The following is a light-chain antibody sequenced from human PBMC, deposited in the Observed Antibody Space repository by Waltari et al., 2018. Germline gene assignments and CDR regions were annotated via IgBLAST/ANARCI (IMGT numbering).Light chain of an antibody. J-gene: IGLJ1*01. CDR2: RSD. Sequence: QSVLTQPPSASGTPGQRVTISCSGSSSNIGTNFVYWYQHVPGTAPKLLIYRSDPRPSGVPARVSGSKSGTSASLAISGLRSEDEGDYYCAAWDDSLNGYYVFGTGTKVTVL. V-gene: IGLV1-47*01. CDR3: AAWDDSLNGYYV. CDR1: SSNIGTNF.